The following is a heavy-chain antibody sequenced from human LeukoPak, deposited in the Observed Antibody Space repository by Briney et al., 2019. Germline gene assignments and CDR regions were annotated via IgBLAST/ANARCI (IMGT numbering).Heavy chain of an antibody. D-gene: IGHD4-11*01. CDR3: ARFRTLTTHFDY. CDR1: GGSISSSGYY. CDR2: IYYSGST. Sequence: PSETLSLTCTVSGGSISSSGYYWGRIRQPPGKGLEWIGTIYYSGSTYYNPSLKSRVTISVDTSKNQFSLKLSSVTAADTAVYYCARFRTLTTHFDYWGQGTLVTVSS. J-gene: IGHJ4*02. V-gene: IGHV4-39*01.